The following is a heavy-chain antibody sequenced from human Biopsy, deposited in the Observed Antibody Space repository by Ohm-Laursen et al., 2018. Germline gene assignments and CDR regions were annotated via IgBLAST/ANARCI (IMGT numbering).Heavy chain of an antibody. J-gene: IGHJ4*02. CDR1: GKTFSDYQ. Sequence: TLSLTCAVFGKTFSDYQWSWIRQPPGKGLEWIGQINQAGTTNYNPSLKSRVSISADASKYEFSLRWTSVTAADTAVYLCGNEVHGRDYWGLGAQVTVSS. D-gene: IGHD2-15*01. CDR3: GNEVHGRDY. V-gene: IGHV4-34*08. CDR2: INQAGTT.